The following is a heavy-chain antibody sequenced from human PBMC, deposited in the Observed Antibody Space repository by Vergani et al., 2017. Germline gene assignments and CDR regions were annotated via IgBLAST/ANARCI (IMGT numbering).Heavy chain of an antibody. CDR2: ISGSGGST. J-gene: IGHJ6*03. V-gene: IGHV3-23*01. CDR3: AKDYDFWSGYWVGRNYYMDF. D-gene: IGHD3-3*01. CDR1: GFTFSSYA. Sequence: EVQLLESGGGLVQPGGSLRLSCAASGFTFSSYAMSWVRQAPGKGLEWVSAISGSGGSTYYADSVKGRFTISRDNSKNTLYLQMNSLRAEDTAVYYCAKDYDFWSGYWVGRNYYMDFWGKGTTVTVSS.